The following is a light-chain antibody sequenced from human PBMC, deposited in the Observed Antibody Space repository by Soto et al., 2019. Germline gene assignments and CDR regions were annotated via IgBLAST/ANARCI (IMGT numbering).Light chain of an antibody. J-gene: IGKJ4*01. CDR3: QPYNNWPLT. CDR1: QGFGDT. CDR2: DTS. V-gene: IGKV3-15*01. Sequence: EIVMTQNQATVSLSPGEGATLSCRASQGFGDTLAWYQHKPGQTPRLLIYDTSTRATGVPARFSGSRSGPEFTLTINSLQSEDFAIYYCQPYNNWPLTFGGGTKVDVK.